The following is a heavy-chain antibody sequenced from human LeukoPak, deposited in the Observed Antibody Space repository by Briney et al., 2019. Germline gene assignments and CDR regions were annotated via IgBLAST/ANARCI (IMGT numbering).Heavy chain of an antibody. J-gene: IGHJ3*02. Sequence: PGGSLRLSCEASGFTFSSHWMSWVRQAPGKGLEWVSAISGSGGSTYYADSVKGRFTISRGNSKNTLYLQMNSLRAEDTAVYYCAKDPTTMVRGVITHAFDIWGQGTMVTVSS. CDR2: ISGSGGST. CDR1: GFTFSSHW. CDR3: AKDPTTMVRGVITHAFDI. D-gene: IGHD3-10*01. V-gene: IGHV3-23*01.